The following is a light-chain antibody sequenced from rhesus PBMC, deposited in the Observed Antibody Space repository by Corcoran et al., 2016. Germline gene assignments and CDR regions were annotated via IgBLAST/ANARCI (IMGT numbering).Light chain of an antibody. V-gene: IGKV1-36*02. CDR1: QGISDY. J-gene: IGKJ3*01. Sequence: DIQMTQSPSSLSASVGDRVTITCRASQGISDYFTWYQQKPGKAPKRLVYAASSLESGVPSRFRGSGSGTDFTLTISILQPEDFATYYCLQGYTTPFTFGPGTKLDIK. CDR3: LQGYTTPFT. CDR2: AAS.